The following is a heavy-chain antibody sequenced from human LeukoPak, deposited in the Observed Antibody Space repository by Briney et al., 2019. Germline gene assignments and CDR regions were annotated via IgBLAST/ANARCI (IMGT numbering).Heavy chain of an antibody. J-gene: IGHJ4*02. CDR3: ARGSYGQPAFDS. V-gene: IGHV1-18*04. CDR2: ISGDRGDT. Sequence: ASVKVSCKTSGYAFTKYGITWVRQAPGQRLEWLGWISGDRGDTHYAQKVQGRVTLTTDRSTMTAYMELRSLRFDDTALYYCARGSYGQPAFDSWGQGTQVTVSS. D-gene: IGHD5-18*01. CDR1: GYAFTKYG.